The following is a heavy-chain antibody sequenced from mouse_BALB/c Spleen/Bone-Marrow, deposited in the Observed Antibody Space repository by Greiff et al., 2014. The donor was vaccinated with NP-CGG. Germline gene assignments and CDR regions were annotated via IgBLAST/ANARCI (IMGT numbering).Heavy chain of an antibody. Sequence: VQLQQSGAELVKPGASGYTFTSYWMHWVKQRPGQGLEWIGEINPSNGRTNYNEKFKSKATLTVDKSSSTAYMQLSSLTSEDSAVYYCARRITTVVATDYWGQGTTLTVSS. CDR2: INPSNGRT. D-gene: IGHD1-1*01. CDR1: GYTFTSYW. J-gene: IGHJ2*01. V-gene: IGHV1S81*02. CDR3: ARRITTVVATDY.